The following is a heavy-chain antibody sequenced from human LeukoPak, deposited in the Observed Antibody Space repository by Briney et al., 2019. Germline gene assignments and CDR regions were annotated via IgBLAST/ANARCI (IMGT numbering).Heavy chain of an antibody. Sequence: PGGSLRLSCAASGFTFSNAWMSWVRQAPGKGLEWVGRIKSKTDGGTTDYAAPVKGRFTISRDDSRNTLYQQMNSLKTEDTAVYYCTTDPDYYDSSGYSDYWGQGTLVTVSS. J-gene: IGHJ4*02. CDR3: TTDPDYYDSSGYSDY. CDR1: GFTFSNAW. CDR2: IKSKTDGGTT. D-gene: IGHD3-22*01. V-gene: IGHV3-15*01.